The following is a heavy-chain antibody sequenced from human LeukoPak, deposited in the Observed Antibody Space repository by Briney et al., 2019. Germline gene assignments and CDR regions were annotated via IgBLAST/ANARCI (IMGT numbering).Heavy chain of an antibody. D-gene: IGHD2-15*01. Sequence: SETLSLTCAVYGGSFSGYYWSWIRQPPGKGLEWIGEINHSGSTNYNPSLKSRVTISVDTSKNQFSLKLSSVTAADTAVYCCARGYCSGGSCYYFDYWGQGTLVTVSS. CDR3: ARGYCSGGSCYYFDY. CDR2: INHSGST. J-gene: IGHJ4*02. CDR1: GGSFSGYY. V-gene: IGHV4-34*01.